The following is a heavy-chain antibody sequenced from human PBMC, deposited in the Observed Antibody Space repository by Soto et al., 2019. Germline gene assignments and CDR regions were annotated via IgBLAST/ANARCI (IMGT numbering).Heavy chain of an antibody. D-gene: IGHD2-2*01. V-gene: IGHV3-23*01. CDR2: ISDDGDST. CDR1: GFTFSDNA. J-gene: IGHJ6*02. Sequence: GGSLRLSCGASGFTFSDNAMTWVRQAPGKGLEWVSSISDDGDSTYYADSVKGRFAVSRDNSKNTLFLHMNSLGAEDAAVYYCAKSLSTAVNYGLDVWGQGTSVTVSS. CDR3: AKSLSTAVNYGLDV.